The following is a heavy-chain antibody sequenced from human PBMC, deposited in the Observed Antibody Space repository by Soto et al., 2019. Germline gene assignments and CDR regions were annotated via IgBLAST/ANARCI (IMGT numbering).Heavy chain of an antibody. D-gene: IGHD6-19*01. V-gene: IGHV4-34*01. CDR1: GGSFSGYY. J-gene: IGHJ4*02. Sequence: QVQLQQWGAGLLKPSETLSLTCAVYGGSFSGYYWSWIRQPPGKGLEWIGEINHSGSTNYNPSLTSRVTISVDTSKNQFSLKLSSVTAADTAVYYCARDLRSGIAVAGTINWGQGTLVTVSS. CDR3: ARDLRSGIAVAGTIN. CDR2: INHSGST.